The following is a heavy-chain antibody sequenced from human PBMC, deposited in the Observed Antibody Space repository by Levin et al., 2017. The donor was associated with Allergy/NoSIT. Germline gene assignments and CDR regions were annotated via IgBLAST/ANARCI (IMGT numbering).Heavy chain of an antibody. CDR1: GGSVNSISYY. CDR3: AREELRSWETNWFDS. D-gene: IGHD1-26*01. Sequence: SCTVSGGSVNSISYYWSWIRQPPGKGLEWIGYIYYSGTTSYSPSLKSRVTVSIDTSKHQFSLKLTSVTAADTAIYYCAREELRSWETNWFDSWGQGTLVTVSS. CDR2: IYYSGTT. V-gene: IGHV4-61*01. J-gene: IGHJ5*01.